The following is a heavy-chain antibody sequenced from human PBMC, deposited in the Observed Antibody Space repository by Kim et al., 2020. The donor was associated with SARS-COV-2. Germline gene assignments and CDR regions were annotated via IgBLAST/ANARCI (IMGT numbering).Heavy chain of an antibody. J-gene: IGHJ3*02. Sequence: GGSLRLSCAASGFTFSTFAMHWVRQAPGKGLEWVAVISYDGSDKYYADSVKGRLTISRDNSKDTLYLQMNSLRDEDTAMYYCARETQTGYGSGSYYMAAFDIRGQGTMVTASS. CDR1: GFTFSTFA. CDR3: ARETQTGYGSGSYYMAAFDI. V-gene: IGHV3-30*04. CDR2: ISYDGSDK. D-gene: IGHD3-10*01.